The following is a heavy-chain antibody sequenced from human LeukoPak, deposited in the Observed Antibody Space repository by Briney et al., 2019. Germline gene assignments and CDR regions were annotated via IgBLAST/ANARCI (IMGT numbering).Heavy chain of an antibody. CDR3: ARRLEMATIDDAFDI. Sequence: PSETLSLTCTVSGGSISSSSYYWGWIRQPPGKGLEWTGSIYYSGSTYYNPSLKSRVTISVDTSKNQFSLKLSSVTAADTAVYYCARRLEMATIDDAFDIWGQGTMVTVSS. V-gene: IGHV4-39*01. CDR1: GGSISSSSYY. J-gene: IGHJ3*02. D-gene: IGHD5-24*01. CDR2: IYYSGST.